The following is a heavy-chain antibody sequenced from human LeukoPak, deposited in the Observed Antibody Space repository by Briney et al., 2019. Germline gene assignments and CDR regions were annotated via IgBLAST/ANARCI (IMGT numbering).Heavy chain of an antibody. D-gene: IGHD5-18*01. CDR2: IYTSGST. CDR1: GGSISSGTYY. Sequence: SETLSLTCTVSGGSISSGTYYWSWIRQPAGKGLEWIGRIYTSGSTNYNPSLKSRVTISVDTSKNQFSLKLSSVTAADTAVYYCARYSYGQGVFDYWGQGTLVTVSS. V-gene: IGHV4-61*02. CDR3: ARYSYGQGVFDY. J-gene: IGHJ4*02.